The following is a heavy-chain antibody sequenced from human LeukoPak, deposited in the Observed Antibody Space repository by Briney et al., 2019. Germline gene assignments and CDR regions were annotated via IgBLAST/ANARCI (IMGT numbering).Heavy chain of an antibody. CDR3: ARKKNYDYVSGSYRYSGGFDS. CDR2: INHGGIT. V-gene: IGHV4-34*01. J-gene: IGHJ4*02. D-gene: IGHD3-16*02. Sequence: SETLSLTCAVYGGSFSGYFWSWIRQPPGKGLEWIGEINHGGITNHNPSLKSRVTISVDTSKNQFSLKLRSVTAADTAVYYCARKKNYDYVSGSYRYSGGFDSWGQRTLVTVSS. CDR1: GGSFSGYF.